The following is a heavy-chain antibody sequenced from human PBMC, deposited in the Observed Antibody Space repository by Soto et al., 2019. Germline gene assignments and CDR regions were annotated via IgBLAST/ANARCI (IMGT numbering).Heavy chain of an antibody. CDR3: ARGDYDYIWGSYRYFDY. D-gene: IGHD3-16*02. CDR1: GGSISSGGYY. CDR2: IYYSGST. Sequence: PSETLSLTCTVSGGSISSGGYYWSWIRQHPGKGLELIGEIYYSGSTYYNPSLKSRVTISVDTSKIQFSLKLSSVTAADTAVYYCARGDYDYIWGSYRYFDYWGQGTLVTVSS. J-gene: IGHJ4*02. V-gene: IGHV4-31*03.